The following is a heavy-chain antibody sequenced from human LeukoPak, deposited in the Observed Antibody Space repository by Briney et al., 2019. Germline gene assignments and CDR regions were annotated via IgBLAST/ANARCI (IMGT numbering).Heavy chain of an antibody. D-gene: IGHD5-18*01. CDR3: ARELDTAMVVDY. Sequence: GGSLRLPCAASGFTFSDYYMSWIRQAPGKGLEWVSYISSSGSTIYYADSVKGRFTISRDNAKNSLYLQMNSLRAEDTAVYYCARELDTAMVVDYWGQGTLVTVSS. J-gene: IGHJ4*02. CDR2: ISSSGSTI. CDR1: GFTFSDYY. V-gene: IGHV3-11*01.